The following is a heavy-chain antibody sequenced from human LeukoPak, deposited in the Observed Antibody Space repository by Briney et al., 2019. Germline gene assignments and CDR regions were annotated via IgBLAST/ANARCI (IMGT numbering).Heavy chain of an antibody. CDR3: VTVRGDY. V-gene: IGHV3-66*01. CDR2: IDSGGTT. Sequence: GGSLRLSCAASGFTVSSNFMSWVRQAPGKGLDWVSLIDSGGTTYYADSVKGRLTISRDNSKNMLYLQMNSLRAEDTAVYYCVTVRGDYWGQGTLVTVSS. J-gene: IGHJ4*02. CDR1: GFTVSSNF.